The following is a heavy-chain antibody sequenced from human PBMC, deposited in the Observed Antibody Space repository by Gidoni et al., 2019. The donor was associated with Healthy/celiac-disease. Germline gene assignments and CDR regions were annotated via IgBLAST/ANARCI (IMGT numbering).Heavy chain of an antibody. CDR2: ISYDGSNK. V-gene: IGHV3-30*18. J-gene: IGHJ2*01. CDR1: GFTFSSYG. D-gene: IGHD3-16*01. Sequence: QVQLVESGGGVVQPGRSLRLSCAASGFTFSSYGMHWVPQAPGKGMEWVAVISYDGSNKYYADSVKGRFTISRDNSKNTLYLQMNSLRAEDTAVYYCAKSHGWLWGSFDLWGRGTLVTVSS. CDR3: AKSHGWLWGSFDL.